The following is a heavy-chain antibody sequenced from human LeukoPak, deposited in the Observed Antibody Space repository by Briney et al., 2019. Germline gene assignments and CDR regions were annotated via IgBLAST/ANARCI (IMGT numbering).Heavy chain of an antibody. CDR2: IIPFFGTA. V-gene: IGHV1-69*06. CDR3: ARDRGLSSSRYRRTYSCDY. D-gene: IGHD6-13*01. Sequence: SVKVSCKASGGTFSSYAISWVRQAPGQGLEWVGGIIPFFGTANYAQKFQGRVTIPADKSTSTAYMALSSLRSAYRAVCVFARDRGLSSSRYRRTYSCDYWGQGTLVTVFS. J-gene: IGHJ4*02. CDR1: GGTFSSYA.